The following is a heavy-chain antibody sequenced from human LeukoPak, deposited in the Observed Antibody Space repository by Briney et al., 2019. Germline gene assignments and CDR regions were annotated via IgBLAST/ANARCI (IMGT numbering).Heavy chain of an antibody. V-gene: IGHV4-34*01. D-gene: IGHD3-3*01. Sequence: SETLSLTCAVYGGSFSGYYWSWIRQPPGKGLEWIGEINHSGSTNYNPSLKSRVTISVDTSKNQFSLKLSSVTAADTAVYYCARGAVLRFLEWLLYRGNWFDPRGQGTLVTVSS. CDR2: INHSGST. CDR3: ARGAVLRFLEWLLYRGNWFDP. J-gene: IGHJ5*02. CDR1: GGSFSGYY.